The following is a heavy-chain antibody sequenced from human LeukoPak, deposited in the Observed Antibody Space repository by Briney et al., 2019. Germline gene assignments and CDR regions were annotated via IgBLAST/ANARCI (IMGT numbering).Heavy chain of an antibody. D-gene: IGHD5-12*01. J-gene: IGHJ4*02. CDR3: ARDLGGRSGGYDFDY. CDR1: GYTFTGYY. Sequence: ASVTVSCKASGYTFTGYYMHWVRQAPGQGLEWMGWINPNSGGTNYAQKFQGKVTMTRDTSISTAYMELSRLRSDDTAVYYCARDLGGRSGGYDFDYWGQGTLVTVSS. CDR2: INPNSGGT. V-gene: IGHV1-2*02.